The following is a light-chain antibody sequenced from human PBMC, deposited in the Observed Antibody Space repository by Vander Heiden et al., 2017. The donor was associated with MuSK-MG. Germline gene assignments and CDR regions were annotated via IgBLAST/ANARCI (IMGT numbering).Light chain of an antibody. CDR1: QSIDNW. CDR3: QQHRSFSPWA. Sequence: DIQMTQSPSTLSASVGDRVIITCRASQSIDNWLAWYQQKPGKAPKLLIHKASTLQSGVPSRFSGNEYGTEFTLTISSRQPDDFAAYYCQQHRSFSPWAFGQGTKVEIK. J-gene: IGKJ1*01. V-gene: IGKV1-5*03. CDR2: KAS.